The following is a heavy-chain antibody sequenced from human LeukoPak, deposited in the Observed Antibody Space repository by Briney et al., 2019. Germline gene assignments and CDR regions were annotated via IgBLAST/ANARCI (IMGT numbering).Heavy chain of an antibody. CDR2: ISAYNGNT. CDR1: GYTFTRYG. V-gene: IGHV1-18*01. CDR3: ARVLYGQQLVLRKYDY. J-gene: IGHJ4*02. D-gene: IGHD6-13*01. Sequence: EASVKVSCKASGYTFTRYGMSWVRQAPGQGLEWMGWISAYNGNTNYAQKLQGRVTMTTDTSTSTAYMELRSLRSDDTAVYYCARVLYGQQLVLRKYDYWGQGTLVTVSS.